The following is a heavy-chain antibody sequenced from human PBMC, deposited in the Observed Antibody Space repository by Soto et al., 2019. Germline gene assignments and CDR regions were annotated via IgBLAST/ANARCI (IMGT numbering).Heavy chain of an antibody. V-gene: IGHV3-30-3*02. D-gene: IGHD3-3*01. Sequence: GGSLRLSCAASGFTFSNYAMHWVRQAPGEGLEWVAIISYDGSNEYYADSVKGRFTISRDNSKNTLFLQMNSLRVEDTAIYYCAKQRTIFGVVPNRDMDVWGQGTTVTGS. J-gene: IGHJ6*02. CDR1: GFTFSNYA. CDR2: ISYDGSNE. CDR3: AKQRTIFGVVPNRDMDV.